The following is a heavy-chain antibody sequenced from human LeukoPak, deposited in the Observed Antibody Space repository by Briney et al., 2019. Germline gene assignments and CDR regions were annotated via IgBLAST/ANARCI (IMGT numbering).Heavy chain of an antibody. CDR2: IKQDGSEK. J-gene: IGHJ4*02. Sequence: GGSLRLSCAASGCTFSSYWMSWFRQAPGKGLEWVANIKQDGSEKYYVDSVKGRFTISRDNANNSLYLQMNSLRAEHTAAYRCATERRSHCFDYWGQGTLVTVSS. CDR3: ATERRSHCFDY. V-gene: IGHV3-7*01. D-gene: IGHD5-24*01. CDR1: GCTFSSYW.